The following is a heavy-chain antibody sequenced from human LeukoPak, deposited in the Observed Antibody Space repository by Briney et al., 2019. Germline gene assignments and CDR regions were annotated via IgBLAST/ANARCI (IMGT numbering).Heavy chain of an antibody. CDR3: TTDMVGATGPDAFDI. D-gene: IGHD1-26*01. Sequence: PGGSLRLSCAASGFTFSNAWMSWVRQAPGKGLEWVGRIKSKTDGGTTDYAAPVKGRFTISRDDSKNTLYLQMNSLKAEDTAVYYCTTDMVGATGPDAFDIWGQGTMVTVSS. J-gene: IGHJ3*02. CDR2: IKSKTDGGTT. V-gene: IGHV3-15*01. CDR1: GFTFSNAW.